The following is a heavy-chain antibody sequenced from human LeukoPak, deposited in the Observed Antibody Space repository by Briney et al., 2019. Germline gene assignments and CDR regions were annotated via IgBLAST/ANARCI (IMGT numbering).Heavy chain of an antibody. V-gene: IGHV1-18*01. CDR3: AGSFGSGWSPYYFDY. J-gene: IGHJ4*02. CDR2: ISAYNGNT. Sequence: ASAKVSCKASGYTFTSYGISWVRQAPGQGLEWMGWISAYNGNTNYAQKLQGRVTMTTDTSTSTAYMELRSLRSDDTAVYYCAGSFGSGWSPYYFDYWGQGTLVTVSS. D-gene: IGHD6-19*01. CDR1: GYTFTSYG.